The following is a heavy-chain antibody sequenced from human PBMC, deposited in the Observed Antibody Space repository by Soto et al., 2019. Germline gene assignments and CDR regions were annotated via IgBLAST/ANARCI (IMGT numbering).Heavy chain of an antibody. Sequence: GASVKVSCKASGGTFISYTISWVRQAPGQGLEWMGRIIPILGIANYAQKFQGRVTITADESTSTAYTELSSLRSEDTAVYYCARDVVDTNYYYGMDVWGQGTTVTVSS. CDR3: ARDVVDTNYYYGMDV. CDR2: IIPILGIA. CDR1: GGTFISYT. V-gene: IGHV1-69*04. D-gene: IGHD2-21*01. J-gene: IGHJ6*02.